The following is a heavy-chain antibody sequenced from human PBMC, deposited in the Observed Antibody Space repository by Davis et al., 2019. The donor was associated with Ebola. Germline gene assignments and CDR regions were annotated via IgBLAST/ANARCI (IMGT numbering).Heavy chain of an antibody. CDR1: GFTVSSNY. J-gene: IGHJ4*02. D-gene: IGHD6-6*01. CDR2: ISSSSSTI. V-gene: IGHV3-48*02. Sequence: GESLKISCAASGFTVSSNYMSWVRQAPGKGLEWVSYISSSSSTIYYADSVKGRFTISRDNAKNSLYLQMNSLRDEDTAVYYCTLTFGYSSSSFDYWGQGTLVTVSS. CDR3: TLTFGYSSSSFDY.